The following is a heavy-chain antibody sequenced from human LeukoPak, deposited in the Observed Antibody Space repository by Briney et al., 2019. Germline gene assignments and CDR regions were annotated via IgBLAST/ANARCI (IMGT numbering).Heavy chain of an antibody. CDR2: ISYDGSNK. CDR3: ARARFGYNRGPFDY. CDR1: GFTFSNYA. V-gene: IGHV3-30-3*01. Sequence: GGSLRLSCAASGFTFSNYAMHWVRQAPGKGLEWVAFISYDGSNKHYADSVKGRFTISRDNSKNTLYPQMNSLRPEDTAVYYCARARFGYNRGPFDYWGQGILVTVSS. J-gene: IGHJ4*02. D-gene: IGHD5-24*01.